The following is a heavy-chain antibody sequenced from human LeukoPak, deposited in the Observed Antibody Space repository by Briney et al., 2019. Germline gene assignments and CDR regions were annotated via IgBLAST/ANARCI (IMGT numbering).Heavy chain of an antibody. V-gene: IGHV1-2*06. D-gene: IGHD1-26*01. J-gene: IGHJ4*02. CDR2: INPNGGDT. CDR1: GYTFTDYH. CDR3: APSPSDTWPLDS. Sequence: ASVKVSCKASGYTFTDYHVHWVRQAPGQGLEWMGRINPNGGDTIYARNFQGRVTLTRDTSISTAFMELTRLRSDDTAVYYCAPSPSDTWPLDSWGQGTLVTVSS.